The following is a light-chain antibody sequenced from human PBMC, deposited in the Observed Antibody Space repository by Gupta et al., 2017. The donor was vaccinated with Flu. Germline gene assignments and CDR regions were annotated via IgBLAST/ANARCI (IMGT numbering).Light chain of an antibody. CDR1: QSVSSNY. V-gene: IGKV3-20*01. J-gene: IGKJ1*01. CDR3: QQYVTSPWT. CDR2: AAS. Sequence: ERATLSCRATQSVSSNYLAWYQQKPGQAPRLLMYAASSRATGIPDRFSGSGSGTDFTLTISRLEPEDFAVYYCQQYVTSPWTFGQGTKVEI.